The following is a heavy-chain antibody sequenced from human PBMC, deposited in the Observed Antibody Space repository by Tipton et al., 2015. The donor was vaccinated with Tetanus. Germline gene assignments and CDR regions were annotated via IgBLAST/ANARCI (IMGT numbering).Heavy chain of an antibody. D-gene: IGHD2-8*01. CDR3: VANEGGLEHGQH. CDR1: RGSISRDIYN. V-gene: IGHV4-39*07. CDR2: INYYGTT. J-gene: IGHJ1*01. Sequence: TLSLTCTVSRGSISRDIYNWGWIRQPPGRGLQWIGNINYYGTTYYSPSLKSRVTMSVDTSKNQFSLKLTSVTAADTAVYYCVANEGGLEHGQHWGQGTLVTVSS.